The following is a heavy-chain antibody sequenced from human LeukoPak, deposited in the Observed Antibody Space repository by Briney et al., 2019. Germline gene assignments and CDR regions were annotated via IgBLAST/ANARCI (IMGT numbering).Heavy chain of an antibody. D-gene: IGHD1-26*01. CDR1: GYTFTSFG. V-gene: IGHV1-69*04. CDR2: IIPILGIA. J-gene: IGHJ4*02. Sequence: SVKVSCKASGYTFTSFGISWVRQAPGQGLEWMGRIIPILGIANYAQKFQGRVTITADKSTSTAYMELSSLRSEDTAVYYCAAGSSPFDYWGQGTLVTVSS. CDR3: AAGSSPFDY.